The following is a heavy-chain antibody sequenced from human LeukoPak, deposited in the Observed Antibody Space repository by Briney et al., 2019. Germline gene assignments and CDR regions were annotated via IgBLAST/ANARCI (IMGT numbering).Heavy chain of an antibody. V-gene: IGHV4-34*01. CDR1: GGTFSGYY. D-gene: IGHD3-10*01. CDR3: ARLYGSGSYYNC. J-gene: IGHJ4*02. CDR2: IKHSGST. Sequence: SETLSLTCTVYGGTFSGYYWSWIRQPPGKGLEWIGEIKHSGSTNYNPSLKSRLTISVDTSKNQFSLKLNSVTAADTAVYYCARLYGSGSYYNCWGQGTLVTVSS.